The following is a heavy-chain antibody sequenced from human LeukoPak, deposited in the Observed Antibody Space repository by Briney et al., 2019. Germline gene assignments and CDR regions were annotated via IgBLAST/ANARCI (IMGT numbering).Heavy chain of an antibody. CDR3: ARGRIGGGSGSLTF. J-gene: IGHJ4*02. D-gene: IGHD3-10*01. CDR2: MNPNSGDT. V-gene: IGHV1-8*01. Sequence: ASVKVSCKASGYTFTSYDINWVRQATGQGLEWMGWMNPNSGDTGYAQKFQGRVTMTRNTSISTAYMELSSLRSEDAAVYYCARGRIGGGSGSLTFWGQGTLVTVSS. CDR1: GYTFTSYD.